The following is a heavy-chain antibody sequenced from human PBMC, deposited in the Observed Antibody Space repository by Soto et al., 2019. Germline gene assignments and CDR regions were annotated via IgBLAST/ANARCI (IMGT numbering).Heavy chain of an antibody. CDR3: ARVNTMIVVVTEGYFDY. CDR1: GGSFSGYY. J-gene: IGHJ4*02. D-gene: IGHD3-22*01. CDR2: INHSGST. Sequence: SETLSLTCAVYGGSFSGYYWSWIRQPPGKGLEWIGEINHSGSTNYNPSLKSRVTISVDTSKNQFSLKLSSVTTADTAVYYCARVNTMIVVVTEGYFDYWGQGTLVTVSS. V-gene: IGHV4-34*01.